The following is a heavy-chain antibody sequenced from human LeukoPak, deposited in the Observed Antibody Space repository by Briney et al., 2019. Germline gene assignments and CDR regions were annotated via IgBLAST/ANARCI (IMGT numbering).Heavy chain of an antibody. Sequence: SETLSLTCTVSGGSISSYYWSWIRQPAGKGLEWIGEIHNSGTTNYNPSLNSRVTISEDTSKNQIYLNLRSVTAADTAVYYCARRYYYNLGSFPFDFWGQGTLVTVSS. CDR3: ARRYYYNLGSFPFDF. V-gene: IGHV4-4*07. J-gene: IGHJ4*02. D-gene: IGHD3-10*01. CDR1: GGSISSYY. CDR2: IHNSGTT.